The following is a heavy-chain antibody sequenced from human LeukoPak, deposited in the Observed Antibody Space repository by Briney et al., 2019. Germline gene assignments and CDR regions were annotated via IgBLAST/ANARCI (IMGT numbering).Heavy chain of an antibody. CDR3: ARQLRFLEWLPVDY. Sequence: SQTLSLTCTVSGGSISSGGYYWSWIRQPPGKGLEWIGEINHSGSTNYNPSLKSRVTISVDTSKNQFSLKLSSVTAADTAVYYCARQLRFLEWLPVDYWGQGTLVTVSS. CDR1: GGSISSGGYY. D-gene: IGHD3-3*01. CDR2: INHSGST. V-gene: IGHV4-39*01. J-gene: IGHJ4*02.